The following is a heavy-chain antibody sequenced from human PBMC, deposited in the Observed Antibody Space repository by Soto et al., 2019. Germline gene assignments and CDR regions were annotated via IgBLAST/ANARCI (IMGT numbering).Heavy chain of an antibody. CDR3: ARRSYLDSRLPRAWFDP. Sequence: SETLSLTCTVSGGSISSGGYYWSWIRQHPERGLEWIGYISHSGATYYNPSLKSRVTISLDTSNNQFSLKLSSVTAADTAVYYCARRSYLDSRLPRAWFDPWGQGTVVTVSS. CDR1: GGSISSGGYY. J-gene: IGHJ5*02. CDR2: ISHSGAT. D-gene: IGHD3-22*01. V-gene: IGHV4-31*03.